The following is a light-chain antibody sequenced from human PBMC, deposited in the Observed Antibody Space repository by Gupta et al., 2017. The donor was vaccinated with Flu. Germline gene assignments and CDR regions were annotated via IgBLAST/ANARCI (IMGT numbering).Light chain of an antibody. Sequence: DLVMSQCALSGPVIPGERAPMSCRSSQSLLYNGFNYLDWYLQKPGQSPQLLIYLGSNRASGGPDRFSGSGSGTEFTLEINRVEAEDVGVYYGMQALQMPASFGGGTKVDIK. J-gene: IGKJ4*01. CDR3: MQALQMPAS. CDR2: LGS. CDR1: QSLLYNGFNY. V-gene: IGKV2-28*01.